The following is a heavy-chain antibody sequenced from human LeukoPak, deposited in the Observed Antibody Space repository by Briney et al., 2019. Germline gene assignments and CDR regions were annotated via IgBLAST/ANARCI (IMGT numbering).Heavy chain of an antibody. CDR1: GFTFSSYA. V-gene: IGHV3-23*01. CDR2: ISGSGGST. D-gene: IGHD3-9*01. J-gene: IGHJ4*02. Sequence: PGGSLRLSCAASGFTFSSYAMSWVRQAPGKGLEWVSAISGSGGSTYYADSVKGRFTISRDNSKNTLYLQMNSLRAEDTAVYYCAKVIYDILTPDYYFDYWGQGTLVTVSS. CDR3: AKVIYDILTPDYYFDY.